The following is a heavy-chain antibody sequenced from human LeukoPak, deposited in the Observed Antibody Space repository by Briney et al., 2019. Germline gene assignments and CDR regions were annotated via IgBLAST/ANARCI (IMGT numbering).Heavy chain of an antibody. CDR3: AKRYSSGWYGLDY. D-gene: IGHD6-19*01. CDR2: INPSGGST. CDR1: GYTFTSYY. V-gene: IGHV1-46*01. Sequence: GASVKVSCKASGYTFTSYYMHWVRQGPGQGLEWMGIINPSGGSTSYAQKFQGRVTMTRDTSTSTVYMELSSLRSEDTAVYYCAKRYSSGWYGLDYWGQGTLVTVSS. J-gene: IGHJ4*02.